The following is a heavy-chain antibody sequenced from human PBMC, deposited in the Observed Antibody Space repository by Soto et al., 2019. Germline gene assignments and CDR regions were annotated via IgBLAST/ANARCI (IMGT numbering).Heavy chain of an antibody. J-gene: IGHJ4*02. V-gene: IGHV3-64D*06. CDR1: GFTFSRYT. Sequence: XGGLRLTRSDSGFTFSRYTMHWVRQAPGKGLEYVASISSEGASTYYADSVKGRFIISRDNSKNKLYLQMSSLRAEDTAVYYCVKDRYVDHWAQGILVTVPS. CDR2: ISSEGAST. CDR3: VKDRYVDH.